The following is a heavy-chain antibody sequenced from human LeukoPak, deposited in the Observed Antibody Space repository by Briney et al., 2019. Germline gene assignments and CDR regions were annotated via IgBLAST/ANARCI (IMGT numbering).Heavy chain of an antibody. CDR1: GGSISSYY. D-gene: IGHD3-22*01. V-gene: IGHV4-4*07. CDR2: IYTSGST. Sequence: SETLSLTCTVSGGSISSYYWSWLRQPAGKGLEWIGRIYTSGSTNYNPSLKSRVTMSVDTSKNQFSLKLSSVTAADTAVYYCARDGYYYDSSGYYCEAFDIWGQGTMVTVSS. CDR3: ARDGYYYDSSGYYCEAFDI. J-gene: IGHJ3*02.